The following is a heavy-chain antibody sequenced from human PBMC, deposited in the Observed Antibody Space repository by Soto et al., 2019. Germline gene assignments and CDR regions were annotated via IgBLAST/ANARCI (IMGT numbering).Heavy chain of an antibody. V-gene: IGHV1-8*01. J-gene: IGHJ3*02. CDR2: MNPNSGNT. Sequence: QVQLVQSGAEVKKPGASVKVSCKASGYTFTSYDINWVRQATGQGLEWMGWMNPNSGNTGYAQKFQGRVTMTRNTSRSTAYMELSSLRSEDTAVYYCASSMIVAHDAFDIWGQGTMVTVSS. D-gene: IGHD3-22*01. CDR3: ASSMIVAHDAFDI. CDR1: GYTFTSYD.